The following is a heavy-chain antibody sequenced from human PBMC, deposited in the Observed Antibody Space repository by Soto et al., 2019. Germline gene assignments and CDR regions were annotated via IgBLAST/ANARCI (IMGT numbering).Heavy chain of an antibody. D-gene: IGHD5-18*01. CDR1: GFTFSSYA. CDR2: ISGSGGST. V-gene: IGHV3-23*01. Sequence: GGSLRLSCAASGFTFSSYAMSWVRQAPGKGLEWVSAISGSGGSTYYADSVKGRFTISRDNSKNTLYLQMNSLRAEDTAVYYCAKDQYSYGPNYYYYYGMDVWGQGTTVTVSS. CDR3: AKDQYSYGPNYYYYYGMDV. J-gene: IGHJ6*02.